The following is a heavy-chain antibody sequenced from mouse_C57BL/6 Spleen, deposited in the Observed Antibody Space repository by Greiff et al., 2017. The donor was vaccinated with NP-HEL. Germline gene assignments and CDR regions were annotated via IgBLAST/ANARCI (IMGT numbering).Heavy chain of an antibody. CDR2: IWRGGST. D-gene: IGHD4-1*01. CDR3: AKNELTGTLYAMDY. Sequence: QVQLKQSGPGLVQPSQSLSITCTVSGFSLTSYGVHWVRQSPGKGLEWLGVIWRGGSTDYNAAFMSRLSITKDNPKSQVFFKMNSLQADDTAIYYCAKNELTGTLYAMDYWGQGTSVTVSS. V-gene: IGHV2-5*01. J-gene: IGHJ4*01. CDR1: GFSLTSYG.